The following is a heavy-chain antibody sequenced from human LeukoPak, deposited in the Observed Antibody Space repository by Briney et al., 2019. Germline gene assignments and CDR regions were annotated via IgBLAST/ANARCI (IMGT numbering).Heavy chain of an antibody. CDR1: GFTFSSYE. CDR2: IGSSGSTI. V-gene: IGHV3-48*03. D-gene: IGHD6-19*01. J-gene: IGHJ4*02. Sequence: GGSLRLSGGASGFTFSSYEMNWVRQAPGKGLEWVSYIGSSGSTIYHADSVRGRFTISRDNAKNSLYLQMSSLRADNTAIYHCARFTIGWSYFDSRGQGTLVTVSS. CDR3: ARFTIGWSYFDS.